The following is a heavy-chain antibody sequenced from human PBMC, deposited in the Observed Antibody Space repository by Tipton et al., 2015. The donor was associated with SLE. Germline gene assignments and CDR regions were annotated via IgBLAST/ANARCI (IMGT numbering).Heavy chain of an antibody. J-gene: IGHJ4*02. CDR2: IYYSGST. D-gene: IGHD3-3*01. V-gene: IGHV4-31*03. CDR3: ARAPLFGVVTVRGPFDY. CDR1: GGSISNGAYY. Sequence: TLSLTCTVSGGSISNGAYYWNWIRQHPGKGLEWIGYIYYSGSTYYNPSLKSRVTISLDTSKNQISLNLSSVTAADTAVHYCARAPLFGVVTVRGPFDYWGQGTLVTVSS.